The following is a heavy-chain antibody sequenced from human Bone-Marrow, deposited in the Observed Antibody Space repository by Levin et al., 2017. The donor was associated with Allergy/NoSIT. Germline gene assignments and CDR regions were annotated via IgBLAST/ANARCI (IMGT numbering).Heavy chain of an antibody. Sequence: GGSLRLSCAASGFTFSSYAMHWVRQAPGKGLEYVSAISSNGGSTYYANSVKGRFTISRDNSKNTLYLQMGSLRAEDMAVYYCARDFCSAGARSSTSCYMGDWYFDLWGRGTLVTVSS. V-gene: IGHV3-64*01. J-gene: IGHJ2*01. CDR3: ARDFCSAGARSSTSCYMGDWYFDL. D-gene: IGHD2-2*02. CDR1: GFTFSSYA. CDR2: ISSNGGST.